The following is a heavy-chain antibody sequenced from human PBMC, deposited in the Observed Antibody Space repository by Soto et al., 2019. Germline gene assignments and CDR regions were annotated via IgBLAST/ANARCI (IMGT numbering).Heavy chain of an antibody. Sequence: PGGSLRLSCAASGFTFSSYGMHWVRQAPGKGLEWVAVISYDGSNKYYADSVKGRFTISRDNSKNTLYLQMNSLRAEDTAVYYCAKDPLGYCSGGSCYGMDVWGQGTTVTVSS. CDR1: GFTFSSYG. J-gene: IGHJ6*02. V-gene: IGHV3-30*18. D-gene: IGHD2-15*01. CDR3: AKDPLGYCSGGSCYGMDV. CDR2: ISYDGSNK.